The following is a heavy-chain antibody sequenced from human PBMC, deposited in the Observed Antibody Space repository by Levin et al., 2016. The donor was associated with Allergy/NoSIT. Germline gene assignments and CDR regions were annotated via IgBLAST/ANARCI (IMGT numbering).Heavy chain of an antibody. D-gene: IGHD2-2*01. J-gene: IGHJ4*02. CDR3: TRGGNRFCKSSSCYEPSFDN. Sequence: VRQAPGKGLEWISYISYIGDVIYYADSVKGRFTISRDNTKNSLYLLMNSLRAEDTAVYYCTRGGNRFCKSSSCYEPSFDNWGQGTLVTVSS. CDR2: ISYIGDVI. V-gene: IGHV3-48*03.